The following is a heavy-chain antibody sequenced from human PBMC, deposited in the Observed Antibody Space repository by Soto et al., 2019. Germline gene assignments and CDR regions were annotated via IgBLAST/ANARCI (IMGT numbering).Heavy chain of an antibody. CDR3: ARVSIIGSYSHFDY. D-gene: IGHD1-26*01. V-gene: IGHV6-1*01. CDR1: GDSVSSNSAA. CDR2: TYYTSKWYN. J-gene: IGHJ4*01. Sequence: PSQTLSLTCVISGDSVSSNSAAWNWIRQSPSRGLEWLARTYYTSKWYNDYAVSVKSRITINADTSKNQFSLQLNSVTPEDTAVYYCARVSIIGSYSHFDYWGQGTQVTVSS.